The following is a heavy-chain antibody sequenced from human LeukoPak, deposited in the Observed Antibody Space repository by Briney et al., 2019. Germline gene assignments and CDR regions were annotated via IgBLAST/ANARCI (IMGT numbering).Heavy chain of an antibody. CDR2: IRYDGSNK. CDR3: AKSQRFLEWLSLSDAFDI. J-gene: IGHJ3*02. Sequence: PGGSLRLSCAASGFTFSSYGMHWVRQAPGKGLEWVAFIRYDGSNKYYADSVKGRFTISRDNSKNTLYLQMNSLRAEDTAVYYCAKSQRFLEWLSLSDAFDIWGQGTMVTVSS. V-gene: IGHV3-30*02. CDR1: GFTFSSYG. D-gene: IGHD3-3*01.